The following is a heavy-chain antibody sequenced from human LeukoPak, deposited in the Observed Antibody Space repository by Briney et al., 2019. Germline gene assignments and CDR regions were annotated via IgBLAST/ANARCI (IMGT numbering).Heavy chain of an antibody. CDR2: INHSGST. CDR1: GGSFSGYY. D-gene: IGHD1/OR15-1a*01. Sequence: SETLSLTCAVYGGSFSGYYWSWIRQPPGKGLEWIGEINHSGSTNYNPSLKSRVTISVDTSKNQFSLKLSSVTAADTAVYYCARGRSHRRNNLINWGQGTLVTVSS. CDR3: ARGRSHRRNNLIN. V-gene: IGHV4-34*01. J-gene: IGHJ4*02.